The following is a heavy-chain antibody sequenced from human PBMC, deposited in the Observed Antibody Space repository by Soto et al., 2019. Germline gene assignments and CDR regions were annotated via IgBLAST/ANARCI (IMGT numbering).Heavy chain of an antibody. CDR1: GFTFSSYA. Sequence: GGSLRLSCSASGFTFSSYAMHWVRQAPGKGLEYVSAISSNGGSTYYADSVKGRFTISRDNSKNTLYLQMSSLRAEDTAVYYCVKDLVVVTAIAVFDYWGQGTLVTVSS. CDR2: ISSNGGST. J-gene: IGHJ4*02. V-gene: IGHV3-64D*08. CDR3: VKDLVVVTAIAVFDY. D-gene: IGHD2-21*02.